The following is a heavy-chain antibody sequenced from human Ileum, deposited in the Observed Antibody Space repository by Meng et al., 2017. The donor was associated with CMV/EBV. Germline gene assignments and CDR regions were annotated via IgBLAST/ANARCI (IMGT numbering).Heavy chain of an antibody. J-gene: IGHJ5*02. Sequence: QVQLRQWCAGCLKPPGALSRTFGVYVVAFSNYYWSWLRQSPGKGLEWIGEIHPSGSTYYNPSLNSRVTMSVDTSKNQFSLNLRSVTAADTAVYYCSRGADAYKSGRSWGQGTLVTVSS. CDR2: IHPSGST. D-gene: IGHD5-24*01. CDR3: SRGADAYKSGRS. V-gene: IGHV4-34*01. CDR1: VVAFSNYY.